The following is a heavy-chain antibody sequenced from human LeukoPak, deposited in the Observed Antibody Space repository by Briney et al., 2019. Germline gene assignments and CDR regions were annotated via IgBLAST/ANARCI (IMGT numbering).Heavy chain of an antibody. CDR1: GYRFTSYW. CDR3: ARQVPGCSGGSCYSGWFDP. CDR2: IYPGDSDT. J-gene: IGHJ5*02. D-gene: IGHD2-15*01. V-gene: IGHV5-51*01. Sequence: GESLQISCKGSGYRFTSYWIGWVRQVPGKGLEWMGIIYPGDSDTRYSPSFQGQVTMSADKSISTAYLQWSSLKASDTAMYYCARQVPGCSGGSCYSGWFDPWGQGTLVTVSS.